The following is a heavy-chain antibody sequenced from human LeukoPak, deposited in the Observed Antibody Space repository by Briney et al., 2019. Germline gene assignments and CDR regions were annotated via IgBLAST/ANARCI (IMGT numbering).Heavy chain of an antibody. Sequence: ASVKVSCKTSGYTFSNFGINWVRQAPGQGLEWMGWISGNNDNPNYGQKFQGRFTVTTDSSTSTAYMELRNLRFDDTAVYYCARDGTSTDDYWGQGTLVTVSS. D-gene: IGHD2-2*01. CDR3: ARDGTSTDDY. CDR2: ISGNNDNP. V-gene: IGHV1-18*01. CDR1: GYTFSNFG. J-gene: IGHJ4*02.